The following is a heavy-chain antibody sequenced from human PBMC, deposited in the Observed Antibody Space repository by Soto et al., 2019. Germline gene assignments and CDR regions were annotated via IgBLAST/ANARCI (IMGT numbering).Heavy chain of an antibody. Sequence: GGSLRLSCAVSGFSFSSYSMNWVRQAPGKGLEWVSYISSSSSTIHYADSVKGRFTISRDNAKNSLYLQMNSLRDEDTAVYYCARASSGYYLYYFDYWGQGTQVTAPQ. V-gene: IGHV3-48*02. J-gene: IGHJ4*02. CDR2: ISSSSSTI. D-gene: IGHD3-22*01. CDR1: GFSFSSYS. CDR3: ARASSGYYLYYFDY.